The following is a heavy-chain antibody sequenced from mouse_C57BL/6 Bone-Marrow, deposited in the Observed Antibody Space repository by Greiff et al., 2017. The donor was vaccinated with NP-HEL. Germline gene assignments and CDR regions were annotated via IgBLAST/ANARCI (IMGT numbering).Heavy chain of an antibody. CDR3: AIEDYGSSYWYFDV. CDR2: IHPSDSDT. CDR1: GYTFTSYW. D-gene: IGHD1-1*01. Sequence: QVQLQQPGAELVKPGASVKVSCKASGYTFTSYWMHWVKQRPGQGLEWIGRIHPSDSDTNYNQKFKGKATLTVDKSSNTAYIQLSSLTSEDSAVYYCAIEDYGSSYWYFDVWGTGTTVTVSS. J-gene: IGHJ1*03. V-gene: IGHV1-74*01.